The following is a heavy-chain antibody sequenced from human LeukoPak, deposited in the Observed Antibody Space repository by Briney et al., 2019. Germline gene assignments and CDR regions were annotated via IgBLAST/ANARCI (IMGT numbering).Heavy chain of an antibody. Sequence: SETLSLTCAVYGGSFSGYYWSWIRQPPGKGLEWIGEINHRGSTNYNPSLKSRVTISVDTSKNQFSLKLSSVTAADTAVYYCAISSGYCSGGSCYSGYYYYYGMDVWGQGTTVTVSS. J-gene: IGHJ6*02. D-gene: IGHD2-15*01. CDR2: INHRGST. V-gene: IGHV4-34*01. CDR3: AISSGYCSGGSCYSGYYYYYGMDV. CDR1: GGSFSGYY.